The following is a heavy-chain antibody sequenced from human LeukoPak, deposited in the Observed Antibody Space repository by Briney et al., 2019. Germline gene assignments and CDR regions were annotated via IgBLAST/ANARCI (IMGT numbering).Heavy chain of an antibody. V-gene: IGHV3-48*02. CDR1: GFIFNTYA. CDR3: ASRDYFDY. Sequence: PGGSLRLSCAASGFIFNTYAMSWVRQAPGKGLEWVSYITADSGTTYYADSVKGRFTISRDNAKNSLYLQMNSLRDEDTAVYYCASRDYFDYWGQGTLVTVSS. J-gene: IGHJ4*02. CDR2: ITADSGTT.